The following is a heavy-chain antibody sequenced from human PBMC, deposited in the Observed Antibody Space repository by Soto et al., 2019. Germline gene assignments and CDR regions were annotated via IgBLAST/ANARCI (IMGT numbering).Heavy chain of an antibody. Sequence: ASVKVSCKASGYTFTSYAMHWVRQAPGQRLEWMGWINAGNGNTKYSQKFQGRVTLTRDTSASTAYMELSSLRSEDTAVYYCARDLGYYDILTGFYTFSFDPWGQGTLVTVSS. CDR2: INAGNGNT. J-gene: IGHJ5*02. V-gene: IGHV1-3*01. CDR1: GYTFTSYA. CDR3: ARDLGYYDILTGFYTFSFDP. D-gene: IGHD3-9*01.